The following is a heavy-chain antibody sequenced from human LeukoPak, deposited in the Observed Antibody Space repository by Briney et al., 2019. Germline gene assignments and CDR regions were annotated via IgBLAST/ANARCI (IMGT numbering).Heavy chain of an antibody. CDR3: AKMKGHPLPKYYMDV. CDR2: ISGSGDNT. CDR1: GFTFSGFA. Sequence: PGGSLRLSCAAPGFTFSGFAMSWVRRTPGKRLEWVSGISGSGDNTLYADSVKGRFTISRDNSKNTLYLEMNSLRAEDTAIYYCAKMKGHPLPKYYMDVWGQGTTVTVSS. V-gene: IGHV3-23*01. D-gene: IGHD1-26*01. J-gene: IGHJ6*01.